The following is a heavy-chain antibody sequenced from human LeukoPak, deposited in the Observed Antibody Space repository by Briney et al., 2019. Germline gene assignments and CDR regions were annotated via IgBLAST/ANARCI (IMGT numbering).Heavy chain of an antibody. CDR2: ISSSSSTI. CDR1: GFTFSSYS. V-gene: IGHV3-48*04. J-gene: IGHJ3*02. Sequence: GGSLRLSCAASGFTFSSYSMNWVRQAPGKGLEWVSYISSSSSTIYYADSVKGRFTISRDNAKNSLYLQMNSLRSEDTAVYYCATHHSSSVITFDIWGQGTMVTVSS. CDR3: ATHHSSSVITFDI. D-gene: IGHD6-13*01.